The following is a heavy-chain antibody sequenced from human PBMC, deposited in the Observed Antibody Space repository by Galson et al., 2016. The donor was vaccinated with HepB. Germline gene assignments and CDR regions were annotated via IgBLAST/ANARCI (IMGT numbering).Heavy chain of an antibody. Sequence: SLRLSCAASSFTFSNYYMSWIRQAPGKGLEWVAYITGGSKTIFYADSVKGRFTISRDNAKSSLYLQMNRLGDEDTAMYYCAREDWNYSLDWGRGTLVTVSS. J-gene: IGHJ1*01. D-gene: IGHD1-7*01. V-gene: IGHV3-11*01. CDR1: SFTFSNYY. CDR2: ITGGSKTI. CDR3: AREDWNYSLD.